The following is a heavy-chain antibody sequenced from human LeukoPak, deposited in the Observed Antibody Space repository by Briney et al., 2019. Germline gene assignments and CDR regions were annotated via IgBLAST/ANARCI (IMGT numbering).Heavy chain of an antibody. V-gene: IGHV1-2*02. D-gene: IGHD3-22*01. Sequence: ASVKVSCKASGYTFTDYSMHWVRQAPGQGLEWMGWINPNSGGTNYAQKFQGRVTMTRDTSISTAYMELSRLRSDDTVVYYCAREPLKYYYDSSGYFRPAGDYYYYGMDVWGQGTTVTVSS. CDR3: AREPLKYYYDSSGYFRPAGDYYYYGMDV. J-gene: IGHJ6*02. CDR2: INPNSGGT. CDR1: GYTFTDYS.